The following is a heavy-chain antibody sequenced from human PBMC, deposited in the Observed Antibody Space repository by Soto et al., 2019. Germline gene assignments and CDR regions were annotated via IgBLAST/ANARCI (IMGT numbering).Heavy chain of an antibody. D-gene: IGHD2-2*02. V-gene: IGHV3-23*01. CDR1: GFTFSSHA. J-gene: IGHJ4*02. CDR3: AQYIVVVPADIEKRGYYFDY. Sequence: GGSLRLSCAASGFTFSSHAMSWVRQAPGKGLEWVSVISGSGDNTHYADSVKGRFTISRDNSKNTLFLQMNSLRAEDTAVYYCAQYIVVVPADIEKRGYYFDYWGQGTLVTVSS. CDR2: ISGSGDNT.